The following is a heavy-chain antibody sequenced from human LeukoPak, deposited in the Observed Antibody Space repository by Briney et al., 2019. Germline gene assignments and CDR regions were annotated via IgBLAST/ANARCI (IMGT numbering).Heavy chain of an antibody. J-gene: IGHJ4*02. Sequence: PSETLSLTCTVSGGSISGYYWNWVRQPADRGLEWIGRLYSRGDTYYNPSLKSRLTMSVDTSKNQFSLKLRSVTAADTAVYYCARGSSGSTKRYYFDSWGQGALVTVPS. D-gene: IGHD6-19*01. CDR1: GGSISGYY. V-gene: IGHV4-4*07. CDR2: LYSRGDT. CDR3: ARGSSGSTKRYYFDS.